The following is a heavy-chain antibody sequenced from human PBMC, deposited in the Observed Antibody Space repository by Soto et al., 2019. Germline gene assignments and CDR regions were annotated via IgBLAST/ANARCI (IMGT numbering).Heavy chain of an antibody. CDR2: IRETGNT. V-gene: IGHV3-23*01. D-gene: IGHD1-26*01. CDR3: AKQQMGVIRALDY. Sequence: EVQILQSGGGLEQPGGSLRLSCAASGFTFSNYAMSWIRQAPGKGLEWVSTIRETGNTYYADSVRGRFATSRDNSENTLYLQMSSLRVEDTAVYYCAKQQMGVIRALDYWGQGTLVTVSS. CDR1: GFTFSNYA. J-gene: IGHJ4*02.